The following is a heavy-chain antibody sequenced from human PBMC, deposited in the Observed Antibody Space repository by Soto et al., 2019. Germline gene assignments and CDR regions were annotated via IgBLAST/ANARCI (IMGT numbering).Heavy chain of an antibody. V-gene: IGHV5-51*01. CDR2: IYAGDSDT. Sequence: PGESLKISCKGSGYSFTNYWIGWVRQMPGKGLEWMGIIYAGDSDTRYGPSFQGQVTISVDKSISTAYLHCSSLKASDTAMYYCARGSGGMGNPFDYWGQGTLVTVSS. J-gene: IGHJ4*02. CDR3: ARGSGGMGNPFDY. CDR1: GYSFTNYW. D-gene: IGHD6-13*01.